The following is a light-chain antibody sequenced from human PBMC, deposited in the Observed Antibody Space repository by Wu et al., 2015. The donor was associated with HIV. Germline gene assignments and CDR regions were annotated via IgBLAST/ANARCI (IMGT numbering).Light chain of an antibody. CDR1: QSVNSN. CDR3: QQYSDWPLT. V-gene: IGKV3D-15*01. J-gene: IGKJ4*01. CDR2: SAS. Sequence: EIVMTQSPAILSVSPGERATLSCRTTQSVNSNLAWYQQKPGQTPRLLISSASTRAAGVPARFSGSGFGTDFTLTITSMQSEDFAVYYCQQYSDWPLTFGGGTKVEI.